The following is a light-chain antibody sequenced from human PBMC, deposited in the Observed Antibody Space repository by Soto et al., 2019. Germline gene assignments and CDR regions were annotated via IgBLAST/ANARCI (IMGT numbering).Light chain of an antibody. Sequence: QSVLTQPPSVSGAPGQRVTISCTGSSSNIGAGYDVHWYPQLPGTAPKLLIYGNSNRPSGVPDRFSGSKSGTSASLAITGLQAEDEADYYCQSYDSSLSGVVFGGGTQLNVL. J-gene: IGLJ2*01. CDR2: GNS. CDR1: SSNIGAGYD. V-gene: IGLV1-40*01. CDR3: QSYDSSLSGVV.